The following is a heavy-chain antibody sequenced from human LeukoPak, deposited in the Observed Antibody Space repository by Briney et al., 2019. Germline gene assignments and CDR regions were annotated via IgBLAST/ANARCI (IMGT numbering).Heavy chain of an antibody. D-gene: IGHD3-10*01. CDR1: GFTFSSYA. J-gene: IGHJ4*02. Sequence: TGGSLRLSCAASGFTFSSYAMHGVRQAPGKGLEYVSAISSNGGSTYYANSVKGRFTISRDNSKNTLYLQMSSLRAEDTAVYYCVKDGSGSYYTYYFDYWGQGTLVTVSS. CDR3: VKDGSGSYYTYYFDY. V-gene: IGHV3-64*01. CDR2: ISSNGGST.